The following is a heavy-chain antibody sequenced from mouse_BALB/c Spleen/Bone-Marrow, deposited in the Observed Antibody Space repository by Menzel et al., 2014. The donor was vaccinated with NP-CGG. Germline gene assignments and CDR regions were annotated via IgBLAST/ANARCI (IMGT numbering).Heavy chain of an antibody. V-gene: IGHV14-3*02. J-gene: IGHJ2*01. D-gene: IGHD2-2*01. CDR1: GFNIKDTY. Sequence: VQLQHSGAELVKPGASVKLSCTASGFNIKDTYMHWVKQRPEQGLEWIGRIDPANGNTKYDPKFQGKASITADTSSNTAYLQLSSLTSEDTAVYYCASYVYGYYFDYRGQGTTLTVSS. CDR3: ASYVYGYYFDY. CDR2: IDPANGNT.